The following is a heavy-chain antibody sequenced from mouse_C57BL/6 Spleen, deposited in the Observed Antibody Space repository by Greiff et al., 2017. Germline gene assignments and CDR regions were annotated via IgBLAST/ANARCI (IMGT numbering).Heavy chain of an antibody. CDR3: AGTLDGNNAMDY. CDR2: INPSSGYT. CDR1: GYTFTSYW. Sequence: QVQLQQSGAELAKPGASVKLSCKASGYTFTSYWMHWVKQRPGQGLEWIGYINPSSGYTKYNQKFKDKATLTADKSSSTAYMQLSSLTSEDSAVYYCAGTLDGNNAMDYWGQGTSVTVSS. J-gene: IGHJ4*01. V-gene: IGHV1-7*01. D-gene: IGHD2-1*01.